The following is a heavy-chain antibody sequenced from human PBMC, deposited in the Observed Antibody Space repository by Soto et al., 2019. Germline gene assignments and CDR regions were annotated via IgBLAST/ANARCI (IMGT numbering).Heavy chain of an antibody. Sequence: GGSLRLSCAASGFTFSSYGMHWVRQAPGKGLEWVAVISYDGSNKYYADSVKGRFTISRDNSKNTLYLQMNSLRAEDTAVYYCAKGEDIVVVVAATNYYYYGMDVWGQGTTVTVSS. V-gene: IGHV3-30*18. J-gene: IGHJ6*02. CDR2: ISYDGSNK. CDR1: GFTFSSYG. CDR3: AKGEDIVVVVAATNYYYYGMDV. D-gene: IGHD2-15*01.